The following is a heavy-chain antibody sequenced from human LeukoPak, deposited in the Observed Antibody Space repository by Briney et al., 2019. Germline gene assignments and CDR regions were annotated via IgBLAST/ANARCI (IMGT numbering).Heavy chain of an antibody. D-gene: IGHD5-24*01. CDR2: ISYDGSNK. V-gene: IGHV3-30*18. CDR3: ANGDGYNAFDY. J-gene: IGHJ4*02. Sequence: PGGSLRLSCAASGFTFSSYGMHWVRQAPGKGLEWVAVISYDGSNKYYADSVKGRFTISRDNSKNTLYLQMNSLRAEDTAVYYSANGDGYNAFDYWGQGTLLTVS. CDR1: GFTFSSYG.